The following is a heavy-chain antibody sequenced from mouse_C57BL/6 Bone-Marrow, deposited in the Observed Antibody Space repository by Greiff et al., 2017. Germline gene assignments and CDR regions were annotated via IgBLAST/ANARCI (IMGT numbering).Heavy chain of an antibody. CDR3: ARELIWFAY. CDR1: GFTFSSYA. Sequence: EVLLVESGGGLVKPGGSLQLSCAASGFTFSSYAMSWVRQTPEKRLEWVATISDGGSYTYYPDNVKGRFTISRDNAKNNLYLQMSHLKSEDTAMYYCARELIWFAYWGQGTLVTVSA. J-gene: IGHJ3*01. CDR2: ISDGGSYT. V-gene: IGHV5-4*01.